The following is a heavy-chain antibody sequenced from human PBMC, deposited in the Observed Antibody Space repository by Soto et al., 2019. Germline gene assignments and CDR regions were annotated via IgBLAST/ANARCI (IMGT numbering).Heavy chain of an antibody. CDR3: GRDGGNNCNVGGAFDI. CDR1: GGPISSGDYY. CDR2: IYYSGST. Sequence: QVQLQESGPGLVKPSQTLSLTCTVSGGPISSGDYYWSWIRQPPGKGLEWIGYIYYSGSTYYNPALKRRVTIAVDPSKKQSSLQLSSVTAADTAVYYCGRDGGNNCNVGGAFDIWGQGTMFTVSS. J-gene: IGHJ3*02. V-gene: IGHV4-30-4*01. D-gene: IGHD1-20*01.